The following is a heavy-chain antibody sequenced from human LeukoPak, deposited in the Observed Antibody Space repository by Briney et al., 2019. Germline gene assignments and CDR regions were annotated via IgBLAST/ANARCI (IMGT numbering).Heavy chain of an antibody. D-gene: IGHD3-3*01. Sequence: SQTLSLTCTLSGGSISSGSYYWSWIRQPAGKGLEWIGRIYTSGSTNYNPSLKSRVTISVDTSKNQFSLKLSSVTAADTAVYYCASTYYDFWSGYVEGDAFDIWGQGTMVTVSS. J-gene: IGHJ3*02. CDR2: IYTSGST. CDR1: GGSISSGSYY. CDR3: ASTYYDFWSGYVEGDAFDI. V-gene: IGHV4-61*02.